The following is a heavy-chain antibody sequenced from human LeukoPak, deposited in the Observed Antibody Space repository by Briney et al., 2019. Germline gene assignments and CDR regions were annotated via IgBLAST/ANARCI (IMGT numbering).Heavy chain of an antibody. CDR1: GFTLSDHY. J-gene: IGHJ4*02. V-gene: IGHV3-72*01. CDR2: SRNKANSYST. D-gene: IGHD3-22*01. CDR3: ARDFAHYYDSSGYDR. Sequence: GGSLRLSCAASGFTLSDHYMDWVRQTPGRGLEWVGRSRNKANSYSTEYAASVKGRFTISRDDSKNSLYLQMNSLKTEDTAVYFCARDFAHYYDSSGYDRWGQGTLVTVSS.